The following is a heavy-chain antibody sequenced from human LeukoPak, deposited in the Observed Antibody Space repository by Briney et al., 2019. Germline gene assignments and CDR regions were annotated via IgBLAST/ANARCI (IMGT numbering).Heavy chain of an antibody. J-gene: IGHJ6*03. Sequence: SETLSLTCTVSGGSISRGDYYWSWIRQPPGKGLEWIGYIYYSGSTDYNPSLKSRVTISVDRSKNQFSLKLSSVTAADTAVYYCARRRDCSSTSCYKLYYYYMDVWGKGTTVTVSS. V-gene: IGHV4-30-4*01. CDR2: IYYSGST. CDR3: ARRRDCSSTSCYKLYYYYMDV. D-gene: IGHD2-2*02. CDR1: GGSISRGDYY.